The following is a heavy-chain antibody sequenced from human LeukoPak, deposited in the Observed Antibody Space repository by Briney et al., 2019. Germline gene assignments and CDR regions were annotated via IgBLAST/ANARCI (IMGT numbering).Heavy chain of an antibody. CDR3: ARHRIAAAGYNWFDP. J-gene: IGHJ5*02. V-gene: IGHV4-39*01. CDR2: IYYSGST. D-gene: IGHD6-13*01. Sequence: SETLSLTCTVSGGSISSSSYYWGWIRQPPGKGLEWIGSIYYSGSTYYNPSLKSRVTISVDTSKNQFSLKLSSVTAADTAVYYCARHRIAAAGYNWFDPWGQGTLVTVSS. CDR1: GGSISSSSYY.